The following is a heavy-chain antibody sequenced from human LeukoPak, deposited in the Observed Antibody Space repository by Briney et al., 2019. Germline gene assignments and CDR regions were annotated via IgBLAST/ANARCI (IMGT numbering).Heavy chain of an antibody. D-gene: IGHD3-22*01. CDR3: AGFFYDNSNAAFDI. J-gene: IGHJ3*02. CDR2: IIPIYGRA. CDR1: GGTFSNYD. Sequence: GASVKVSCKASGGTFSNYDFTFTSYGITWVRQAPGQGLEWMGEIIPIYGRADYPQKFQGRVTITADESTRTVTMQLSSLRSEDTAVYYCAGFFYDNSNAAFDIWGQGTVVTVS. V-gene: IGHV1-69*13.